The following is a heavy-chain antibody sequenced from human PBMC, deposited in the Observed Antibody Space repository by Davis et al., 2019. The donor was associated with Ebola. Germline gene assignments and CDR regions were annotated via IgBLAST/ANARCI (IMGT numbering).Heavy chain of an antibody. CDR3: ARPTYYYDSSGYYSH. J-gene: IGHJ4*02. D-gene: IGHD3-22*01. Sequence: SETLSLTCTVAGGSISTYYWSWIRQPPGKGLEWIGYIYYSGSTYYNTSLKSRVTISVDTSKNQFSLKLSSVTAADTAVYYCARPTYYYDSSGYYSHWGQGTLVTVSS. V-gene: IGHV4-59*08. CDR2: IYYSGST. CDR1: GGSISTYY.